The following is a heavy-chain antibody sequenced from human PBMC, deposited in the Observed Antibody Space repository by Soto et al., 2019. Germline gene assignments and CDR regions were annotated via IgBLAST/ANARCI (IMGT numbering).Heavy chain of an antibody. Sequence: GASVKVSCKASGYTFTSYAMHWVRQAPGQRLEWMGWINAGNGNTKYSQKFQGRVTITRDTSASTAYMELSSLRSEDTAVYYCARFTTLGLDAFDIWGQGTMVTVSS. CDR2: INAGNGNT. J-gene: IGHJ3*02. D-gene: IGHD3-16*01. V-gene: IGHV1-3*01. CDR1: GYTFTSYA. CDR3: ARFTTLGLDAFDI.